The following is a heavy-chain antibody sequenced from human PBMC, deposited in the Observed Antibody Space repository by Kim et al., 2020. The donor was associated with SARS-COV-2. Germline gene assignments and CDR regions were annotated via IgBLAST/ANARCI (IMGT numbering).Heavy chain of an antibody. V-gene: IGHV1-69*13. CDR2: IIPIFGTA. CDR1: GGTFSSYA. J-gene: IGHJ3*02. Sequence: SVKVSCKASGGTFSSYAISWVRQAPGQGLEWMGGIIPIFGTANYAQKFQGRVTITADESTSTAYMELSSLRSEDTAVYYCARVLAYDSSGKPDAFDIWGQGTMVTVSS. D-gene: IGHD3-22*01. CDR3: ARVLAYDSSGKPDAFDI.